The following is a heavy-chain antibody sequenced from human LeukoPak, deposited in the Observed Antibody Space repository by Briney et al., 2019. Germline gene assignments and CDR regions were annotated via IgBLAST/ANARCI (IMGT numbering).Heavy chain of an antibody. Sequence: PSETLSLTCTVSGGSISSGGYYWSWIRQPPGKGLEWIGYIYHSGSTYYNPSLKSRVTISVDRSKNQFSLKLSSVTAADTAVYYCARAYIVVVPAAILDYWGQGTLVTVSS. D-gene: IGHD2-2*01. CDR3: ARAYIVVVPAAILDY. V-gene: IGHV4-30-2*01. J-gene: IGHJ4*02. CDR2: IYHSGST. CDR1: GGSISSGGYY.